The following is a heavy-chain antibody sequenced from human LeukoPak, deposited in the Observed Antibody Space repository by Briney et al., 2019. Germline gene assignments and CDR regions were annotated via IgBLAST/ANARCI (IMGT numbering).Heavy chain of an antibody. CDR2: FDPEDGET. J-gene: IGHJ6*02. V-gene: IGHV1-24*01. CDR1: GYTLTELA. CDR3: ATFPMNSYYYGMDV. Sequence: VATVKVSCKVSGYTLTELAMHWVRQAPGKGLEWMGSFDPEDGETIYAQKFQGRVTMTEDTSTDTAYMELNSLRYEDTAIYYCATFPMNSYYYGMDVWGQGTTVTVSS.